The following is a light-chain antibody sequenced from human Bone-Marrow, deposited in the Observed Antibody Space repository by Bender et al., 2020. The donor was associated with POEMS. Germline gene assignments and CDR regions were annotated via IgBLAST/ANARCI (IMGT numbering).Light chain of an antibody. CDR1: SSNIGAYYD. CDR3: QSCDSSLSGCV. CDR2: GNS. Sequence: QSALTQPPSVSGAPGQRVTVSCTGSSSNIGAYYDVHWYQQIPGTAPKLLIYGNSNRPSGVPDRFSGSKSGTSASLVITGLQAEDEADYYCQSCDSSLSGCVFGTGTRVTVL. J-gene: IGLJ1*01. V-gene: IGLV1-40*01.